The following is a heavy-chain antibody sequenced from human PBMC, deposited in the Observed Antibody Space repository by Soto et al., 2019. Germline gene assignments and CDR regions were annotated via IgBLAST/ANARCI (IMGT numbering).Heavy chain of an antibody. D-gene: IGHD6-6*01. Sequence: SETLSLTCTVSGGSISSYYWSWIRQPPGKGLEWIGYIYYSGSTNYNPSLKSRVTISVDTSKNQFSLKLSSVTAADTAVYYCARHEGTPPTSSYYFDYWGQGTLVTVSS. J-gene: IGHJ4*02. CDR3: ARHEGTPPTSSYYFDY. V-gene: IGHV4-59*01. CDR2: IYYSGST. CDR1: GGSISSYY.